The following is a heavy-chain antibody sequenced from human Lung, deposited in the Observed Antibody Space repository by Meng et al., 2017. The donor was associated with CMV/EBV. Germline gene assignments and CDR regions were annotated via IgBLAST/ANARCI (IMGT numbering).Heavy chain of an antibody. J-gene: IGHJ3*02. V-gene: IGHV3-30*02. CDR3: AKDGGGNWWNTFHI. CDR2: IRNDETNK. CDR1: GFTFSDYG. Sequence: GGSLRLXCVGSGFTFSDYGMRWVRQAPGKGLEWVTFIRNDETNKYYADSVKGRFTISRDNSKNTLHLEMNSLRPKDTAVYYCAKDGGGNWWNTFHIRGQGXTVTVSS. D-gene: IGHD2-21*01.